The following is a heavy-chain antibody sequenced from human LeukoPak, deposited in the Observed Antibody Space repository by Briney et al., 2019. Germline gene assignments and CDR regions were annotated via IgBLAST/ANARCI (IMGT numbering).Heavy chain of an antibody. D-gene: IGHD3/OR15-3a*01. Sequence: PGGSLRLSCAASGFTFSSYAMSWVRQAPGTGLEWVSAISGSGGSTYYADSVKGRFTISRDNSKNTLYLQMNSLRAEDTAVYYCAKFRRDLYGMDVWGQGTTVTVSS. CDR3: AKFRRDLYGMDV. CDR2: ISGSGGST. CDR1: GFTFSSYA. J-gene: IGHJ6*02. V-gene: IGHV3-23*01.